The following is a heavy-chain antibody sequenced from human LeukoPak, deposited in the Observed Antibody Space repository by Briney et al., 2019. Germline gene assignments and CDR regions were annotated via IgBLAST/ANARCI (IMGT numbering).Heavy chain of an antibody. CDR3: ARDRANNIVVVPAAERFHYYYGMDV. CDR2: IIPILGIA. V-gene: IGHV1-69*04. D-gene: IGHD2-2*01. CDR1: GGTFSSYA. Sequence: ASVKVSCKASGGTFSSYAISWVRQAPGQGLEWMGRIIPILGIANYAQKFQGRVTITADKSTSTAYMELSSLRSEDTAVYYCARDRANNIVVVPAAERFHYYYGMDVWGQGTTITVSS. J-gene: IGHJ6*02.